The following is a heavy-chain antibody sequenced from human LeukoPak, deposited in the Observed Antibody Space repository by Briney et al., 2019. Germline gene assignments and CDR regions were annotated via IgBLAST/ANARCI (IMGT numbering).Heavy chain of an antibody. CDR2: IKQDGSDR. D-gene: IGHD6-19*01. CDR1: GFTFSSYA. J-gene: IGHJ4*02. Sequence: GGSLRLSCAASGFTFSSYAMSWVRQAPGTGLEWVANIKQDGSDRNYVTSVRGRFTISRDNAESSLYLQMNSLRAEDTAVYYCVRNLAVAGTCFDSWGQGTLVTVSS. V-gene: IGHV3-7*03. CDR3: VRNLAVAGTCFDS.